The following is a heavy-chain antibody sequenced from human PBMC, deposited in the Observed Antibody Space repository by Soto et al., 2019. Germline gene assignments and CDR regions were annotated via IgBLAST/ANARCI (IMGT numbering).Heavy chain of an antibody. CDR1: GDSISSADYY. CDR2: IFYSGTT. D-gene: IGHD1-1*01. V-gene: IGHV4-30-4*01. CDR3: ARDLWVEPELYYYGMDV. Sequence: SETLSLTCTVSGDSISSADYYWSWVRQTPGKGLEWIGHIFYSGTTYYNPSLRSRLTISVDTSKNHFSLRLTSVTAADTAVYYCARDLWVEPELYYYGMDVWGQGTTVTVSS. J-gene: IGHJ6*02.